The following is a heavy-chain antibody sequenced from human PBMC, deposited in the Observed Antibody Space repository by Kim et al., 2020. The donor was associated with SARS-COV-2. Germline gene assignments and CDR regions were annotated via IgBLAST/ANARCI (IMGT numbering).Heavy chain of an antibody. V-gene: IGHV4-39*01. D-gene: IGHD5-12*01. CDR2: IYYSGST. Sequence: SETLSLTCTVSGGSISSSSYYWGWIRQPPGKGLEWIGSIYYSGSTYYNPSLKSRVTISVDTSKNQVSLKLSSVTAADTAVYYCARHDDSGYAGSDYFDYWGQGTLVTVSS. CDR1: GGSISSSSYY. J-gene: IGHJ4*02. CDR3: ARHDDSGYAGSDYFDY.